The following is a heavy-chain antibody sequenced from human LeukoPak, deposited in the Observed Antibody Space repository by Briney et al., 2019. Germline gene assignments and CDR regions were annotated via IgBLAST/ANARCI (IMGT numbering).Heavy chain of an antibody. CDR2: ISSGHSYI. J-gene: IGHJ4*02. CDR3: ARDVSLDF. Sequence: GGSLRLSCAASGFTFSSYSMNWVRQAPGKGLEWVSSISSGHSYIYYADSVKGRFTISRDNAKNSLYLQMNSLRAEDTAVYYCARDVSLDFWGQGTLVTVSS. CDR1: GFTFSSYS. V-gene: IGHV3-21*01.